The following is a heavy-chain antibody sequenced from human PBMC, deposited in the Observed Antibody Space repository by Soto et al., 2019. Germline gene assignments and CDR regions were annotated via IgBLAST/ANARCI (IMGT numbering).Heavy chain of an antibody. CDR2: IYHSGST. D-gene: IGHD2-8*01. CDR1: GGSISSGGYS. J-gene: IGHJ4*02. V-gene: IGHV4-30-2*01. Sequence: QLQLQESGSGLVKPSQTLSLTCAVSGGSISSGGYSWSWIRQPPGKGLEWIGYIYHSGSTYYNPSIKSRVTISVDRSKNQFSLKLSSVTAADTAVYYCARGPSVYATTRPLDYWGQGTLVTVSS. CDR3: ARGPSVYATTRPLDY.